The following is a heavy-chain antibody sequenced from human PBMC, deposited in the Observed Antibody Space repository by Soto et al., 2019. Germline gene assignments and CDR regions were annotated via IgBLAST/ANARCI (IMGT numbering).Heavy chain of an antibody. J-gene: IGHJ4*02. CDR2: IYPGDSDT. D-gene: IGHD1-26*01. CDR1: GYSFTSFW. CDR3: ATTYITTTVDY. V-gene: IGHV5-51*01. Sequence: LGESLTISCKGSGYSFTSFWIGWVRQMPGKGLEFMGIIYPGDSDTRYSPSFQGQVTISADKSSSTAYLQWSSLKASDTAMYYCATTYITTTVDYWGQGTLVTVSS.